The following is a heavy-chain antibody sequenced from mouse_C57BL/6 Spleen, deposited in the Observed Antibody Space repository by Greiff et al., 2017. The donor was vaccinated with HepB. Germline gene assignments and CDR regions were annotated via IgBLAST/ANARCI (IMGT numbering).Heavy chain of an antibody. CDR3: TCTARIKY. CDR2: ISYSGST. CDR1: GYSITSGYG. Sequence: EVQLQQSGPGLVKPSQSLSLTCTVTGYSITSGYGWNWIRQLPGNKLEWMGYISYSGSTNYNPSIKRRISITRDTSKNQFFLQLNSVTTEDTATYYCTCTARIKYCGQGTTLTVSS. D-gene: IGHD1-2*01. J-gene: IGHJ2*01. V-gene: IGHV3-2*02.